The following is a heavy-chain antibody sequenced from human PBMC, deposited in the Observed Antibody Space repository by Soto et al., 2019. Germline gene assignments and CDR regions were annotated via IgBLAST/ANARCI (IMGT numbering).Heavy chain of an antibody. CDR3: AMAPLAVAEFEGYFDY. J-gene: IGHJ4*02. CDR2: ISYDGSNK. Sequence: QVQLVESGGGVVQPGRSLRLSCAASGFTFSSYAMHWVRQAPGKGLEWVAVISYDGSNKYYADSVKGRFTISRDNSKNTLYLQMNSLRAEDTAVYYCAMAPLAVAEFEGYFDYWGQGTLVTVSS. V-gene: IGHV3-30-3*01. CDR1: GFTFSSYA. D-gene: IGHD6-19*01.